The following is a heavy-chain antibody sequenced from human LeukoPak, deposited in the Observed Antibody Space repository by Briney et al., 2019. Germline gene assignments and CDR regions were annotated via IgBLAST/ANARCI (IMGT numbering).Heavy chain of an antibody. CDR1: GFTFSSYE. J-gene: IGHJ4*02. Sequence: GGSLRLSCAASGFTFSSYEMNWVRQAPRKGLEWVSYISSSGSTIYYSDPVKGRFTISRDNAKNSLYLQMNSLKAEDTAVYYCARDGGYSYGFDYWGQGTLVTVSS. CDR3: ARDGGYSYGFDY. CDR2: ISSSGSTI. V-gene: IGHV3-48*03. D-gene: IGHD5-18*01.